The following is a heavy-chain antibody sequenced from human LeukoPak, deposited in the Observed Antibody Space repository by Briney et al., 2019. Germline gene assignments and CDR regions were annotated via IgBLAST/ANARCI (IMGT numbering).Heavy chain of an antibody. J-gene: IGHJ3*02. CDR1: GYTFTSYA. Sequence: ASVTVSCKASGYTFTSYAMNWVRQAPGQGLEWMGWINAGNGNTKYSQKFQGRVTITRDTSASTAYMELSSLRSEDTAVYYCAREGLLLERAFDIWGQGTMVTVSS. D-gene: IGHD2-15*01. CDR2: INAGNGNT. V-gene: IGHV1-3*01. CDR3: AREGLLLERAFDI.